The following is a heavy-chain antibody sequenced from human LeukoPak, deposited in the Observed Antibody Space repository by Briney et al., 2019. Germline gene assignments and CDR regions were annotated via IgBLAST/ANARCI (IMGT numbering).Heavy chain of an antibody. V-gene: IGHV3-30*04. D-gene: IGHD3-10*02. CDR2: ISYDGSNK. CDR1: GFTFSSYA. Sequence: GGSLRLSCAASGFTFSSYAMHWVRQAPGKGLEWVAVISYDGSNKYYAYSVKGRFTISRDNAKNSLYLQMNSLRAEDTAVYYCAELGITVIGGVWGKGATVTISS. CDR3: AELGITVIGGV. J-gene: IGHJ6*04.